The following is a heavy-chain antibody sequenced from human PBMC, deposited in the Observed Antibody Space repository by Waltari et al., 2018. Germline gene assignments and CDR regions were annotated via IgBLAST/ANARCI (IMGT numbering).Heavy chain of an antibody. CDR2: IYYSGST. V-gene: IGHV4-39*01. J-gene: IGHJ6*02. Sequence: QLQLQESGPGLVKPSETLSLTCTVSGGSISSSSYYWGWIRQPPGKGLEWIGRIYYSGSTYYNPSLKSRVTISVDTSKNQFSLKLSSVTAADTAVYYCARWRGSIYGMDVWGQGTTVTVSS. CDR1: GGSISSSSYY. D-gene: IGHD3-3*01. CDR3: ARWRGSIYGMDV.